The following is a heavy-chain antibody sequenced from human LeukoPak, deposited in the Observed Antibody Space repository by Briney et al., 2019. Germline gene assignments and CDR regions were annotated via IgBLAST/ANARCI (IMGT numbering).Heavy chain of an antibody. CDR2: ITSSGSTDYT. J-gene: IGHJ5*02. CDR3: AKPPHGSGWYTDNWFDP. Sequence: GGSLRLSCVASGFNFSSFAMSWVRQAPGKGLEWVSAITSSGSTDYTYYADSVKGRFTISRDNSKNTLYLEVNSLRAEDTAVYYCAKPPHGSGWYTDNWFDPWGQGTRVTVSS. V-gene: IGHV3-23*05. D-gene: IGHD6-19*01. CDR1: GFNFSSFA.